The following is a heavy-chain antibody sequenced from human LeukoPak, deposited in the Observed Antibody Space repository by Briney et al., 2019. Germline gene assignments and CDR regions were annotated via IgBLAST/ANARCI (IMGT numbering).Heavy chain of an antibody. J-gene: IGHJ3*02. CDR1: GFSFSAYT. V-gene: IGHV3-23*01. D-gene: IGHD2-21*01. CDR3: AKAAVIIGLAAFDT. CDR2: INSGGDAT. Sequence: GGSLRLSCAASGFSFSAYTMSWVSQAPGKGPEWVSAINSGGDATSYADSVRGRFTISRDNSKNTLYLQMNSLRAEDTAVYSCAKAAVIIGLAAFDTWGQGTMVTVSS.